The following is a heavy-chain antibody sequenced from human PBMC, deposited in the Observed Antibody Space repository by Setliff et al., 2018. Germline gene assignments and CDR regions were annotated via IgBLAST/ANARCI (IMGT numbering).Heavy chain of an antibody. CDR2: IVPIFGTP. V-gene: IGHV1-69*05. Sequence: GASVKVSCKTSGGTFSSYGISWVRQAPGQGLEWMGTIVPIFGTPNYAQKFQGRVTITTDESTSTAYMELSSLRSEDTAVYYCAREGYSSGWFDYWGQGTLVTVSS. CDR1: GGTFSSYG. CDR3: AREGYSSGWFDY. J-gene: IGHJ4*02. D-gene: IGHD6-19*01.